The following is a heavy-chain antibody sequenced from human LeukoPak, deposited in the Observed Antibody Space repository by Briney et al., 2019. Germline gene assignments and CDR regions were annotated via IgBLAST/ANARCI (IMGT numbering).Heavy chain of an antibody. V-gene: IGHV4-34*01. J-gene: IGHJ4*02. CDR3: ARGLGQYDY. CDR1: VDPFSNYF. Sequence: SETLSLTCAVYVDPFSNYFWSWIRQSPGKGLEWIGEINHSGSTNYNSSLTSRVTISVDTSKNQFSLNLRSMTAADTAIYYCARGLGQYDYWGQGTLVTVSS. D-gene: IGHD5-24*01. CDR2: INHSGST.